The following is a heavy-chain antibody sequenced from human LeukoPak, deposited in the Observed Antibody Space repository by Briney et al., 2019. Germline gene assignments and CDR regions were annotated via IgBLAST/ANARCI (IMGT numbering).Heavy chain of an antibody. CDR3: ARVVAGLTLSSRVHYYGMDV. J-gene: IGHJ6*02. CDR1: GYTFTSYG. D-gene: IGHD6-19*01. CDR2: ISAYNGNT. Sequence: ASVKVSCKASGYTFTSYGISWVRQAPGQGLEWMGWISAYNGNTNYAQKLQGRVTLTTDTSTSTAYMELRSLRSDDTAVYYCARVVAGLTLSSRVHYYGMDVWGQGTTVTVSS. V-gene: IGHV1-18*01.